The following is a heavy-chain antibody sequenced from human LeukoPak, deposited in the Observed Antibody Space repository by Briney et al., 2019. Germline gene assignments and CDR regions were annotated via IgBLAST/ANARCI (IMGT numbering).Heavy chain of an antibody. CDR3: ARGGAARPDY. CDR1: GFTFSTYA. Sequence: PGGSLRLSCAASGFTFSTYAMTWVRQAPGKGLEWVSYISSTSSNIAYADSVKGRVTISRDNVRNSLYLQINSLRVEDTSVYYCARGGAARPDYWGQGTLVTVSS. J-gene: IGHJ4*02. V-gene: IGHV3-48*04. CDR2: ISSTSSNI. D-gene: IGHD6-6*01.